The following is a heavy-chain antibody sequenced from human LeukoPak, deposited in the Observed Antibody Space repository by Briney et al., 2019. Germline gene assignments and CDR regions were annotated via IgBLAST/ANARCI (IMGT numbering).Heavy chain of an antibody. Sequence: GESLKISCKGSGYSFTSYRIGWVRQMPGKGLEWMGIIYPGDSDTRYSPSFQGQVTISVDKSISTAYLQWSSLKASDTAMYYCARQPPYSSGWYGADYWGQGTLVTVSS. CDR2: IYPGDSDT. CDR1: GYSFTSYR. J-gene: IGHJ4*02. CDR3: ARQPPYSSGWYGADY. V-gene: IGHV5-51*01. D-gene: IGHD6-19*01.